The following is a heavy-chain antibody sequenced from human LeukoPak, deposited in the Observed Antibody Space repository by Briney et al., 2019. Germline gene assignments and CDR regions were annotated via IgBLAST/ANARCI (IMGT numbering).Heavy chain of an antibody. Sequence: PGGSLRLSCAASGFIFSSYAMSWVRQAPGKGLEWVSSISGSDDKTYYADSVKDRFTISRDNSKNTLSLQMNSLRAEDTAVYYCAKGRGTTVTSAANYWGQGTLVTVSS. CDR1: GFIFSSYA. V-gene: IGHV3-23*01. J-gene: IGHJ4*02. D-gene: IGHD4-17*01. CDR2: ISGSDDKT. CDR3: AKGRGTTVTSAANY.